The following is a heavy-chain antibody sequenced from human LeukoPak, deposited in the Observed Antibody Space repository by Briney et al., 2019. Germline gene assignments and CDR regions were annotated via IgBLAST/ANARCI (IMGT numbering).Heavy chain of an antibody. D-gene: IGHD1-26*01. CDR1: GFTFSDCA. Sequence: GGSLRLSCAASGFTFSDCAMSWVRQAPGKGLEWVSGIRGSGGSTYYADSVKGRFTISRDNSKNTMYLQMNSLRAEDTAVYYCPKDVVAAPSRFDYWGQGTLVTVSS. CDR3: PKDVVAAPSRFDY. V-gene: IGHV3-23*01. CDR2: IRGSGGST. J-gene: IGHJ4*02.